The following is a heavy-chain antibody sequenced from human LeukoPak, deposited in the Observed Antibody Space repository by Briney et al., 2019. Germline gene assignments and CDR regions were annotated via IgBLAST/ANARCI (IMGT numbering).Heavy chain of an antibody. J-gene: IGHJ4*02. Sequence: GASVKVSCKPSGYTFTGYYMHWVRQAPGQGLEWMGWINPNSGATNYAQKFQGRVTVTRDTSINTAYMELSRLRSDDTAVYYCAREPPRGRGSYYFDYWGRGTLVTVSS. CDR1: GYTFTGYY. D-gene: IGHD3-10*01. CDR3: AREPPRGRGSYYFDY. V-gene: IGHV1-2*02. CDR2: INPNSGAT.